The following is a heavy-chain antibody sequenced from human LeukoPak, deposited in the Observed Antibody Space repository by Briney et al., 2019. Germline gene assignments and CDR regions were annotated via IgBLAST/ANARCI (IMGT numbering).Heavy chain of an antibody. J-gene: IGHJ6*03. CDR1: GGSISSYY. D-gene: IGHD2-15*01. CDR2: IYYSGST. Sequence: SETLSLTCTVSGGSISSYYWSWIRQSPGKGLKWIGYIYYSGSTNYSPSLKSRVTVSVDTSKNQFSLKLSSVTAADTAVYYCARQGYCSGGSCYHYYYYMDVWGKGTTVTVSS. V-gene: IGHV4-59*08. CDR3: ARQGYCSGGSCYHYYYYMDV.